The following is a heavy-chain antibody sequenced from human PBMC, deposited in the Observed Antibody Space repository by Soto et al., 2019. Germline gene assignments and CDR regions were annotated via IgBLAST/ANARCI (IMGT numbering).Heavy chain of an antibody. Sequence: ASVKVSCKASGFTFTNSAVQWVRQARGQRLEWIGWIVVGSGNANYAQKFQERVTITRDMSTSTAYMELSSLRSEDTAVYYCARGSSSGGVFVWFDPWGQGTLVTVSS. V-gene: IGHV1-58*01. J-gene: IGHJ5*02. CDR3: ARGSSSGGVFVWFDP. CDR2: IVVGSGNA. CDR1: GFTFTNSA. D-gene: IGHD6-13*01.